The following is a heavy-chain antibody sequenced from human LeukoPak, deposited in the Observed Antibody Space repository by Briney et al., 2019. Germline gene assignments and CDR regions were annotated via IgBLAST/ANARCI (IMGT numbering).Heavy chain of an antibody. D-gene: IGHD5-18*01. Sequence: TSETLSLTCTVSGGSISSYYWSWIRQPAGKGLEWIGRIYTSGSTNYNPSLKSRVTMSVDTSKNQFSLKLSSVTAADTAVYYCARGRYSYGSRYYYYMDVWGKGTTVIVSS. CDR3: ARGRYSYGSRYYYYMDV. V-gene: IGHV4-4*07. CDR2: IYTSGST. J-gene: IGHJ6*03. CDR1: GGSISSYY.